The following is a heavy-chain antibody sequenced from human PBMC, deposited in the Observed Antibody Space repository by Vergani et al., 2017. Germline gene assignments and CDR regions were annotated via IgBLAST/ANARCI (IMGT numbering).Heavy chain of an antibody. Sequence: QVQLVQSGAEVKKPGSSVKVSCKASGYTFTSYGISWVRQAPGKGLEWMGGFDPEDGETIYAQKFQGRVTMTEDTSTDTAYMELSSLRSEDTAVYYCATSYCSGGSCSYYYYGMDVWGQGTTVTVSS. D-gene: IGHD2-15*01. CDR3: ATSYCSGGSCSYYYYGMDV. CDR1: GYTFTSYG. J-gene: IGHJ6*02. CDR2: FDPEDGET. V-gene: IGHV1-24*01.